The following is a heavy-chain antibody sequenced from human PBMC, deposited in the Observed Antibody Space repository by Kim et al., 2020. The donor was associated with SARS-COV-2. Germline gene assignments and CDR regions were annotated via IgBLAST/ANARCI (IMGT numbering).Heavy chain of an antibody. CDR2: ISYDGSNK. V-gene: IGHV3-30-3*01. D-gene: IGHD3-10*01. CDR1: GFTFSSYA. J-gene: IGHJ5*02. CDR3: ARAAPFYYYGSGSYLNWFDP. Sequence: GGSLRLSCAASGFTFSSYAMHWVRQAPGKGLEWVAVISYDGSNKYYADSVKGRFTISRDNSKNTLYLQMNSLRAEDTAVYYCARAAPFYYYGSGSYLNWFDPWGQGTLVTVSS.